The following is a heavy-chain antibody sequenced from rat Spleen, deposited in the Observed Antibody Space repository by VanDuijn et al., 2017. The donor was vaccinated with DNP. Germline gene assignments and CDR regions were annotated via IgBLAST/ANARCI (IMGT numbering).Heavy chain of an antibody. CDR1: GLTFSDYN. CDR2: ISYDGSNT. J-gene: IGHJ1*01. CDR3: ARHFGDGYYRYYWYFDF. D-gene: IGHD1-12*03. Sequence: EVQLVESGGGLVQPGRSLKISCAASGLTFSDYNMAWVRQAPKKGLEWVATISYDGSNTHYRDSVKGRFAISRDNAKSTLYLQMDSLRSEDTATYYCARHFGDGYYRYYWYFDFWGPGTMVTVSS. V-gene: IGHV5-7*01.